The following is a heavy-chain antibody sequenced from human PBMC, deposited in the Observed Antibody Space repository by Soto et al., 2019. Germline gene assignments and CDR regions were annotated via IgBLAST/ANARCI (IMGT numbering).Heavy chain of an antibody. CDR1: SGSISGYY. CDR2: VHYSGNP. CDR3: ARGLLGSDWYYYFDS. J-gene: IGHJ4*02. D-gene: IGHD6-19*01. Sequence: PSETLSLTCTVSSGSISGYYWGWIRQPPGEGLEWIGYVHYSGNPNYSPSFKSRVTMSVDTPKNRFSLKLNSVTAADTAVYYCARGLLGSDWYYYFDSWGPGTLVTVSS. V-gene: IGHV4-59*01.